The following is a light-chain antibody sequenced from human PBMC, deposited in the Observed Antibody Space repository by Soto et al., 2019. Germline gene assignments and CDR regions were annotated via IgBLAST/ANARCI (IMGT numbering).Light chain of an antibody. Sequence: QSVLTQPPSVSAAPGQKIIISCSGTNSNIGNNYVTWYQQNPGTAPKLLIYDNNKRPSGIPDRFSGSKSGTSATLGITGLQTRDEADYYCGTWDSSLSVAVFGGGTKLTVL. CDR1: NSNIGNNY. CDR2: DNN. CDR3: GTWDSSLSVAV. V-gene: IGLV1-51*01. J-gene: IGLJ2*01.